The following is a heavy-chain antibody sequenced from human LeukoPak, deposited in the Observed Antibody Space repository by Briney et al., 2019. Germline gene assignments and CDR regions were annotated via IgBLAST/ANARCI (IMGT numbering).Heavy chain of an antibody. Sequence: QPGGSLRLSCVASGFTFNTYSMSWFRQAQGKGMEWLSYISSSSATIYYAHCVKGRFTISKDNAKNSLYLQMNSLRAEDTAVYYCARGRDLFDSWGQGTLVIVSS. CDR3: ARGRDLFDS. CDR1: GFTFNTYS. J-gene: IGHJ4*02. CDR2: ISSSSATI. V-gene: IGHV3-48*04.